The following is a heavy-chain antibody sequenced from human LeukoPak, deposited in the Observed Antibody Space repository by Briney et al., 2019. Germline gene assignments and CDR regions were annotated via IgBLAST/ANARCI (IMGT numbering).Heavy chain of an antibody. CDR3: ARVVGDYNGLFDY. Sequence: GASVKVSCKASGYTFTSYDINWVRLATGQGLEWMGWMNPNSGNTGYAQKFQGRVTITRNTSISTAYMELSSLRSEDTAVYYCARVVGDYNGLFDYWGQGTLVTVSS. CDR2: MNPNSGNT. J-gene: IGHJ4*02. CDR1: GYTFTSYD. D-gene: IGHD3-16*01. V-gene: IGHV1-8*03.